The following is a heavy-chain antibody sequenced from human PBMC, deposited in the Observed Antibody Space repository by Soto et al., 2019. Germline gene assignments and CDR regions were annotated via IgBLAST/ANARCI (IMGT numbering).Heavy chain of an antibody. V-gene: IGHV4-59*01. J-gene: IGHJ4*02. Sequence: QVQLQESGPGLVKPSETLSLTCTVSCGSISSYYWSWILQPPGKGLEWIGYIYYSGSTNYNPSLKSRVTVSVDTSKNQFSLKLSSVTAADTAVSYCARVWGYYFDYWGQGTLVTVSS. CDR1: CGSISSYY. D-gene: IGHD3-10*01. CDR2: IYYSGST. CDR3: ARVWGYYFDY.